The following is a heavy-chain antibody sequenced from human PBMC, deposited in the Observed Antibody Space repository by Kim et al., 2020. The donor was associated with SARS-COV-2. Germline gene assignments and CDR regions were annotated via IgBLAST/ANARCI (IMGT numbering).Heavy chain of an antibody. D-gene: IGHD1-26*01. V-gene: IGHV3-33*01. CDR2: IWYDGSRR. CDR1: GFTFGNHA. Sequence: GGSLRLSCAASGFTFGNHAIHWVRQAPGKGLEWVAYIWYDGSRREYADSVKGRFSISRDNSKNTLFLEVNSLTTEDTAVYYCARDGQSLAPYAMDVWGQGTTVTVSS. J-gene: IGHJ6*02. CDR3: ARDGQSLAPYAMDV.